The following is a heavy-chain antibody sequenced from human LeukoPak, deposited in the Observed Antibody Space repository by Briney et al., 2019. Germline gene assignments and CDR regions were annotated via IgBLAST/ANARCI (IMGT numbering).Heavy chain of an antibody. J-gene: IGHJ4*02. CDR3: ARGDDFSGDH. CDR2: IHPEGNEK. Sequence: PGGSLRLPCAISGFTFSNFWMSWVRQAPGRGLEWVANIHPEGNEKYHVESVKGRFTISRDNTKDLLFLQMNGLRVEDTAVYYCARGDDFSGDHWGQGTLVTVPS. CDR1: GFTFSNFW. V-gene: IGHV3-7*04. D-gene: IGHD1-1*01.